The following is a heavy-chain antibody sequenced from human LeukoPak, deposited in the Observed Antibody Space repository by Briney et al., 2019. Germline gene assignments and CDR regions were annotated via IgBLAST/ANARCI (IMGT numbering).Heavy chain of an antibody. CDR1: GFTFSSYA. D-gene: IGHD4-23*01. CDR3: AKGGEQKTLRWGMDY. CDR2: ISYDGSNK. Sequence: GGSLRLSCAASGFTFSSYAMHWVRQAPGKGLEWVAVISYDGSNKYYADSVKGRFTISRDNSDNTLYLQMNSLRAEDTAVYYCAKGGEQKTLRWGMDYWGQGTLVTVSS. V-gene: IGHV3-30-3*01. J-gene: IGHJ4*02.